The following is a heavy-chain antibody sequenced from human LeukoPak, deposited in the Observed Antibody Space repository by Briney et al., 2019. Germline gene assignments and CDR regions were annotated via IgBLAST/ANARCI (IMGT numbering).Heavy chain of an antibody. CDR1: GGSFSGYY. D-gene: IGHD1-14*01. J-gene: IGHJ4*02. Sequence: SETLSLTCAVYGGSFSGYYWSWIRQPPGKGLEWIGEINHSGSTNYNPSLKSRATISADTSKNQFSLKMTSVTAADTAVYYCAREPGETDEGFEYWGQGTLVTVSS. V-gene: IGHV4-34*01. CDR2: INHSGST. CDR3: AREPGETDEGFEY.